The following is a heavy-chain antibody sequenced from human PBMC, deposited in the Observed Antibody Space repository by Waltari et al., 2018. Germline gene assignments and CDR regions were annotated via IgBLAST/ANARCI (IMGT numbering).Heavy chain of an antibody. CDR1: GYPFTNSG. J-gene: IGHJ4*02. CDR3: AREGSSGWFFY. D-gene: IGHD6-19*01. V-gene: IGHV1-18*01. CDR2: ISPYNGNT. Sequence: QVQLLQSGAEVKKPGASVKVSCKASGYPFTNSGLSWVRRAPGQGLEWMAWISPYNGNTKCAQEFQGRVTLTTDTSTSTVYMELRNLRSDDTALYYCAREGSSGWFFYWGQGTLVTVSS.